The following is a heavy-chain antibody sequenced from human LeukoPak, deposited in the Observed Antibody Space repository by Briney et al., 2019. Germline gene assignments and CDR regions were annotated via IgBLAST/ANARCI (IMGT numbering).Heavy chain of an antibody. J-gene: IGHJ4*02. D-gene: IGHD6-13*01. Sequence: KSSETLSLTCTVSGGSINSYYWSWIRQPPGKGLEWIGYIYYSGSTNYNPSLKSRVTISVDTFKNQFSLKLSSVTAADTAVYYCARERRSSTSQDAYYFDYWGQGTLVTVSS. CDR1: GGSINSYY. CDR3: ARERRSSTSQDAYYFDY. V-gene: IGHV4-59*01. CDR2: IYYSGST.